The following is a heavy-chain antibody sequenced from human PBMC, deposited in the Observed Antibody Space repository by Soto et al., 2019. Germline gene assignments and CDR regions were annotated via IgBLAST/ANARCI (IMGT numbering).Heavy chain of an antibody. CDR3: AKDRSSQYHMASDS. J-gene: IGHJ3*02. D-gene: IGHD2-21*01. Sequence: GGSLRLSCAASGFTFSYYGMHWVRQAPGKGLEWVAVISYDGNEKWYADSVKGRFTISRDNSKKTLFLQMNSLRTEDTAVYYCAKDRSSQYHMASDSWGQGTMVTVSS. CDR1: GFTFSYYG. V-gene: IGHV3-30*18. CDR2: ISYDGNEK.